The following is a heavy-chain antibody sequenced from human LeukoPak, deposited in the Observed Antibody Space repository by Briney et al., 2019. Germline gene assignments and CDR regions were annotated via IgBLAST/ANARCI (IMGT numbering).Heavy chain of an antibody. D-gene: IGHD2-21*02. J-gene: IGHJ4*02. Sequence: GRSLRLSCATSGFTFNRFGTHWVRQAPGKGLEWVAVIWYDGSNKDYADSVKGRFTISRDNSENTLYLQMSGLRAEDTAVYYCATSAHIEVGTAPPPDYWGQGTLVTVTS. CDR1: GFTFNRFG. V-gene: IGHV3-33*01. CDR2: IWYDGSNK. CDR3: ATSAHIEVGTAPPPDY.